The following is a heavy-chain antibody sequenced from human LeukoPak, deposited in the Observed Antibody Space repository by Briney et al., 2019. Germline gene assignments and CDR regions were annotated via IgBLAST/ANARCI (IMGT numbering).Heavy chain of an antibody. CDR2: INPNSGGT. CDR3: ARGDGSGRYCIEY. Sequence: ASVKVSCKASGYTFTDYFMHWVRQAPGQGLEWMSWINPNSGGTNYAQRFQGRVTMTRDTYISTVYMELSRLTSDDTAVYYCARGDGSGRYCIEYWGQGTLVAVAS. D-gene: IGHD3-10*01. J-gene: IGHJ4*02. V-gene: IGHV1-2*02. CDR1: GYTFTDYF.